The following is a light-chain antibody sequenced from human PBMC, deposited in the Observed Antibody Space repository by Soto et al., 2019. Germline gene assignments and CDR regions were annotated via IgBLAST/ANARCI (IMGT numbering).Light chain of an antibody. CDR2: GAS. V-gene: IGKV3-11*01. CDR1: QSIRSN. J-gene: IGKJ1*01. CDR3: QQRSNWPWT. Sequence: EIVMTQSPDTLSVSPGEGATLSCRVSQSIRSNLAWYQQRPGQAPRLLMYGASTRATGIPARFSGSGSGTDFTLTISSLEPEDFAVYYCQQRSNWPWTFGQGTKVDI.